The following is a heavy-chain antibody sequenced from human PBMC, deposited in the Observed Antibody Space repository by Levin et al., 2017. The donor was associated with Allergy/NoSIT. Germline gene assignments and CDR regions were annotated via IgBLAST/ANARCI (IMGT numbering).Heavy chain of an antibody. CDR1: GFTFSSYA. CDR3: AKDQGVATIPDAFDI. V-gene: IGHV3-23*01. J-gene: IGHJ3*02. D-gene: IGHD5-12*01. Sequence: LSLTCAASGFTFSSYAMSWVRQAPGKGLEWVSAISGSGGSTYYADSVKGRFTISRDNSKNTLYLQMNSLRAEDTAVYYCAKDQGVATIPDAFDIWGQGTMVTVSS. CDR2: ISGSGGST.